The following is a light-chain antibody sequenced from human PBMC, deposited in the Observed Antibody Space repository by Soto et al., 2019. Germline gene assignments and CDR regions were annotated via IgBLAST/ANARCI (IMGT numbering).Light chain of an antibody. CDR3: QHCDTSWP. Sequence: DIQMTQSPSTLSASVGDRVTITCRASRNIERWLAWYQQKPGKPPKLLILNASTLGSGVPSRFSGSGSGTEFTLTISGLQPDDFATYYCQHCDTSWPFGQGTKVEIK. J-gene: IGKJ1*01. V-gene: IGKV1-5*01. CDR1: RNIERW. CDR2: NAS.